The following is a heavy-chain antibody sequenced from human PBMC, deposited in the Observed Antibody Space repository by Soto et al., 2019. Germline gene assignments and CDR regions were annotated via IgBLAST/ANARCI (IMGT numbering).Heavy chain of an antibody. D-gene: IGHD5-12*01. CDR2: INAGNGNT. CDR1: GYTFTSYA. V-gene: IGHV1-3*01. J-gene: IGHJ4*02. Sequence: SVKVSCKASGYTFTSYAMHWVRQAPGQRLEWMGWINAGNGNTKYSQKFQGRVTITRDTSASTAYMELSSLRSEDTAVYYCARTSDIVATIFYFDYWGQGTLVTVSS. CDR3: ARTSDIVATIFYFDY.